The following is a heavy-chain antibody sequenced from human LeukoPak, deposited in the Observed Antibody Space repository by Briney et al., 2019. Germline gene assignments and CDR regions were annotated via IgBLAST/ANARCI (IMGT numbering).Heavy chain of an antibody. D-gene: IGHD6-13*01. CDR3: ARTRPGFSAGANYFDY. CDR2: INHSGST. CDR1: GGSFSGYY. J-gene: IGHJ4*02. Sequence: SETLSLTCAVYGGSFSGYYWSWIRQPLGKGLEWIGEINHSGSTNYNPSLKCRVIISVDTSKNQLSLKLSSVTAADTAVYYCARTRPGFSAGANYFDYWGQGTLVTVSS. V-gene: IGHV4-34*01.